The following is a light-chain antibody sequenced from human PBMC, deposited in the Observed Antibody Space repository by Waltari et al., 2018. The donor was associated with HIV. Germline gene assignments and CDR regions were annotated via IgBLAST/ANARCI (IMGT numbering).Light chain of an antibody. V-gene: IGLV1-44*01. Sequence: QSVLTQPPSASGTPGQRITISCSGGSSNIGSYNVNWYQQFAGTAPKPVIYSNKQRPSGVPDRFSCSKSGTSASLAISGLQSEDEAEYYCATWDDSLNGYVFGTGTKVTVL. CDR1: SSNIGSYN. CDR2: SNK. J-gene: IGLJ1*01. CDR3: ATWDDSLNGYV.